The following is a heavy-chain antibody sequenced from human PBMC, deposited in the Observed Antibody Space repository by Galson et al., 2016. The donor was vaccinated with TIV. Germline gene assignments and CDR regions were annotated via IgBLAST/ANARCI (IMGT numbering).Heavy chain of an antibody. CDR1: GFTFSNYW. J-gene: IGHJ4*02. V-gene: IGHV3-7*01. CDR2: IKEDGSEK. D-gene: IGHD2-15*01. Sequence: SLRLSCAASGFTFSNYWMSWVRQAPGQGLEWVANIKEDGSEKYAVDSVQGRFTISRDNAKNTLYLQMNNLRVDDTAVYYCARDKARCSGDSGYLGSSFDYWGRGILVTVSS. CDR3: ARDKARCSGDSGYLGSSFDY.